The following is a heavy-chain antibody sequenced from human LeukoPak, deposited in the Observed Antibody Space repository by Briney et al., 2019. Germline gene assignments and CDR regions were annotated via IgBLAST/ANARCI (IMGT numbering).Heavy chain of an antibody. J-gene: IGHJ4*02. D-gene: IGHD6-13*01. CDR1: GGSISSSSYY. CDR2: IYYSGST. Sequence: SETLSLTCTVSGGSISSSSYYWGWIRQPPGKGLEWIGSIYYSGSTYYNPSLKSRVTISVDTSKNQFSLKLSSVTAADTAVYYCASITLAAAGRPTAWGQGTLVTVSS. CDR3: ASITLAAAGRPTA. V-gene: IGHV4-39*01.